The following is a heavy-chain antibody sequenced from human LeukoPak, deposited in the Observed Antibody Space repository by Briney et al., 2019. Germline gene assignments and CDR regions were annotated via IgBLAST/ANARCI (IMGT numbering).Heavy chain of an antibody. CDR1: GGSFSGYY. Sequence: SETLSLTCAVYGGSFSGYYWSWIRQPPGKGLEWIGEINHSGSTNYNPSLKSRVTISVDTSKNQFSLKLSSVTAADTAVYYCARGPYCTNGVCYKGGHYFDYWGQGTLVTVSS. D-gene: IGHD2-8*01. J-gene: IGHJ4*02. V-gene: IGHV4-34*01. CDR2: INHSGST. CDR3: ARGPYCTNGVCYKGGHYFDY.